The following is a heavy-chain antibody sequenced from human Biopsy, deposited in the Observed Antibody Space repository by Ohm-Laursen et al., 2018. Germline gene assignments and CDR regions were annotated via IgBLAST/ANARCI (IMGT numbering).Heavy chain of an antibody. CDR3: ATKLTGYFHH. CDR2: NIPILGTG. J-gene: IGHJ1*01. CDR1: GGTFSNYG. D-gene: IGHD3-9*01. Sequence: ASVKVSCKAPGGTFSNYGVNWVRQAPGQGLEWLGGNIPILGTGNYAQKFQDRVTVAADTSTSTATMELRSLRSDDTAVYYCATKLTGYFHHWGQGTLVIVSS. V-gene: IGHV1-69*06.